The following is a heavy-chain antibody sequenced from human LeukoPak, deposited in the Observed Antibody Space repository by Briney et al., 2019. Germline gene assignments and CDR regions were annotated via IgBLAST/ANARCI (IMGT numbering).Heavy chain of an antibody. Sequence: SETLSLTCTVSGGSISSYYWSWIRQPPGKGLEFIGYIYYSGGTNYNPSLKSRVTISVDTSKNQFSLKLSSVTAADTAVYYCARGVPQYPVDCWGQGTLVTVSS. CDR1: GGSISSYY. D-gene: IGHD1-1*01. V-gene: IGHV4-59*01. CDR3: ARGVPQYPVDC. J-gene: IGHJ4*02. CDR2: IYYSGGT.